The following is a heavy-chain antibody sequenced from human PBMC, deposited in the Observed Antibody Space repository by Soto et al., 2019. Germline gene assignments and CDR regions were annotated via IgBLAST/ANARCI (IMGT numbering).Heavy chain of an antibody. J-gene: IGHJ4*02. CDR3: AGHAWRSGRQVFDY. D-gene: IGHD5-12*01. Sequence: LRETLSLTCGVYGGSFRNYYWIWVRQPPGKGLEWIGEVNHSGEATYNPSLQSRVSISLDTSNNHFSLKMTSVTAADTALYYCAGHAWRSGRQVFDYWGLGTLVTVSS. CDR1: GGSFRNYY. CDR2: VNHSGEA. V-gene: IGHV4-34*01.